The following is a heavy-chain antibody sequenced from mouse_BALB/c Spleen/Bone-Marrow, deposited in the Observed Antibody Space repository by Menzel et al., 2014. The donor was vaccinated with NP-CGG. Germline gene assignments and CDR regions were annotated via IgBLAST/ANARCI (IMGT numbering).Heavy chain of an antibody. CDR3: ARIYYYGRDY. CDR2: INPSTGYT. CDR1: GYTFXNYW. Sequence: VQLQQSGAELAKPGASVKMSCKASGYTFXNYWMHWVKQRPGQGLEWNGYINPSTGYTEYNQKFKDKATLTADKSSSTAYMQLSSLTSEDSAVYYCARIYYYGRDYWGQGTTLTVSS. D-gene: IGHD1-1*01. V-gene: IGHV1-7*01. J-gene: IGHJ2*01.